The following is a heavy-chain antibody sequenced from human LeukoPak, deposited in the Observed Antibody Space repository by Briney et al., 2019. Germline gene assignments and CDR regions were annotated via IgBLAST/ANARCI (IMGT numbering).Heavy chain of an antibody. CDR1: GFTFSSYA. D-gene: IGHD3-10*01. CDR2: ISGSGGST. J-gene: IGHJ4*02. V-gene: IGHV3-23*01. Sequence: PGGSLRLSCAASGFTFSSYAMSWVRQAPGKGLEWVSGISGSGGSTNYADSVKGRFTISRDNSKNTLYLQMNSLRAEDTAVYYCTTYGSGNAHYWGQGTLVTVSS. CDR3: TTYGSGNAHY.